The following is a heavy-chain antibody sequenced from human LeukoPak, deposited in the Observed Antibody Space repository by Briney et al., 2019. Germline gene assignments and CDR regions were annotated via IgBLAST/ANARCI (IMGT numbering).Heavy chain of an antibody. Sequence: GSLRLSCAASGFTFSSYWMHWVRQVPGKGLVWVSRIHSDGSNTRYADSVKGRSTISRDNAKNTLYLQMNSLRAEDTAVYYCARDLELVYYDSSGYDYWGQGTLVIVSS. CDR3: ARDLELVYYDSSGYDY. J-gene: IGHJ4*02. CDR1: GFTFSSYW. CDR2: IHSDGSNT. D-gene: IGHD3-22*01. V-gene: IGHV3-74*01.